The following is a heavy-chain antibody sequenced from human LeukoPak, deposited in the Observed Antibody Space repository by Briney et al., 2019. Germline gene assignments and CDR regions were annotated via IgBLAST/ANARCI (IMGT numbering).Heavy chain of an antibody. D-gene: IGHD3-10*01. CDR1: GASMSDYH. CDR2: IYGNGNT. CDR3: ARDVITTVRRLSSFFDY. J-gene: IGHJ4*02. V-gene: IGHV4-4*07. Sequence: SETLSLTCTVSGASMSDYHWTWIRQPAGKGLEWIGRIYGNGNTNYNSSLRSRVTMSVVTSRNQFSLRLTSVTAAGTAIYYCARDVITTVRRLSSFFDYWGQGILVTVSS.